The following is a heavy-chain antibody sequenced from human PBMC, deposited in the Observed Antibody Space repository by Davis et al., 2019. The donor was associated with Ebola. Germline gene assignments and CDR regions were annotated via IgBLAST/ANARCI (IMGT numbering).Heavy chain of an antibody. Sequence: AASVKVSCKASGYTFTSYAMHWVRQAPGQRLEWIGKINAGNGYADYSQRFQGRVTITRDTSATTTYMELSALRSEDTAMYYCTRWNYASDNWGQGTLVTVSS. CDR2: INAGNGYA. J-gene: IGHJ4*02. D-gene: IGHD1-7*01. CDR3: TRWNYASDN. CDR1: GYTFTSYA. V-gene: IGHV1-3*01.